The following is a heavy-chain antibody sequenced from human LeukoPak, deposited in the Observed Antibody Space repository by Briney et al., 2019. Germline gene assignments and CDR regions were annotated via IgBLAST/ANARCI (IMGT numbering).Heavy chain of an antibody. J-gene: IGHJ4*02. CDR1: GYTFRSYS. CDR2: ISSSSINI. CDR3: ARVGEYSYGDVDY. V-gene: IGHV3-21*01. Sequence: GGSLRLSCAASGYTFRSYSMNWVRQAPGKGLEWVSSISSSSINIYYADSVKGRFTISRDNAKNSLYLQMNSLRAEDTAVYYCARVGEYSYGDVDYWGQGTLVTVSS. D-gene: IGHD5-18*01.